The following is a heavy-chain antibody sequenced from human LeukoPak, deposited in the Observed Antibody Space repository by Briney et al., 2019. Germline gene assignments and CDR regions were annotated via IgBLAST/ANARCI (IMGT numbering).Heavy chain of an antibody. J-gene: IGHJ4*02. Sequence: SVKVSCKASGGTFSSYTISWVRQAPGQGLEWMGRIIPILGIANYAQKFQGRVTITADKSTNTAYMELSSLRSEDTAVYYCAREDEYCTNGVCYLPGSQWGQGTLVTVSS. V-gene: IGHV1-69*04. CDR2: IIPILGIA. CDR3: AREDEYCTNGVCYLPGSQ. CDR1: GGTFSSYT. D-gene: IGHD2-8*01.